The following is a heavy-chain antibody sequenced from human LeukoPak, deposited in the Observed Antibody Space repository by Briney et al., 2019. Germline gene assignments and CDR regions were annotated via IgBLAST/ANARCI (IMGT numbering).Heavy chain of an antibody. V-gene: IGHV3-23*01. CDR2: ISGSGDYR. Sequence: GGSLRLSCAASGITFSSYGMTWVRQAPGKGLEWVSVISGSGDYRNYADSVKGRFTISRDNSKNTLYLQMLSLRADDTAVYYCARSGSGNYYEYWGQGTLVTVSS. J-gene: IGHJ4*02. CDR1: GITFSSYG. CDR3: ARSGSGNYYEY. D-gene: IGHD3-10*01.